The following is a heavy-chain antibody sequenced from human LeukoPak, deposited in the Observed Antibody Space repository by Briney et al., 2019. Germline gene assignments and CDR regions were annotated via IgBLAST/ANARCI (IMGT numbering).Heavy chain of an antibody. CDR1: GYTFTSYG. V-gene: IGHV1-18*01. D-gene: IGHD6-13*01. Sequence: GASVKVSCKASGYTFTSYGISWVRQAPGQGLEWMGWISAYNGNTNYAQKLQGRVTMTTDTSTSTAYMELRSLRSDDTAVYYCARGGYKGFSSSWWPDYWGQGTLVTVSS. CDR2: ISAYNGNT. CDR3: ARGGYKGFSSSWWPDY. J-gene: IGHJ4*02.